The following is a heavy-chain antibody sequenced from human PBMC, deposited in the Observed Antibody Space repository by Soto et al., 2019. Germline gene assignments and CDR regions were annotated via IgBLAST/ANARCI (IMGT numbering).Heavy chain of an antibody. V-gene: IGHV4-31*03. CDR3: ARVSAGEIDYYVLDAFGI. J-gene: IGHJ3*02. Sequence: SETLSLTCTVSGGSISSGGYYWSWIRQYPGKGLEWIGYIYYSGSSYYNPSLKSRVTISVDTSKNQFSLKLSSVTAADTAVYYCARVSAGEIDYYVLDAFGIWGQGTMVTVSS. D-gene: IGHD3-10*02. CDR1: GGSISSGGYY. CDR2: IYYSGSS.